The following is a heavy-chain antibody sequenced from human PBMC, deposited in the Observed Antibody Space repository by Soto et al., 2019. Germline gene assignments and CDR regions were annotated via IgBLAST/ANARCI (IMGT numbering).Heavy chain of an antibody. D-gene: IGHD6-13*01. J-gene: IGHJ6*02. CDR3: AKDRDGAAAGPTKFYGMDV. CDR2: ISGSGDST. CDR1: GFTFSSYA. V-gene: IGHV3-23*01. Sequence: EVQLLESGGGLVQPGGSLRLSCAASGFTFSSYAMSWVRQAPGKGLEWVSVISGSGDSTYYADSVRGRFTISRDNSKNTRYLPMNSLRAEDTAVYYCAKDRDGAAAGPTKFYGMDVWGQGTTVTVSS.